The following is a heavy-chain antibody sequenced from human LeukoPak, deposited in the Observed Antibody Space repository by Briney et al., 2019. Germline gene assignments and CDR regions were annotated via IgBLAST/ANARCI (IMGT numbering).Heavy chain of an antibody. Sequence: SETLSLTCTVSGGSISSRSYYWGWIRQPPGKGLEWIGSLYYSGSTYYNPSLKSRVTISVDTSKNQFSLRLSSVTAADTAVYYCARHSFWDFGGYEQHFDYWGRGTLVTVSS. CDR2: LYYSGST. V-gene: IGHV4-39*01. J-gene: IGHJ4*02. CDR3: ARHSFWDFGGYEQHFDY. D-gene: IGHD5-12*01. CDR1: GGSISSRSYY.